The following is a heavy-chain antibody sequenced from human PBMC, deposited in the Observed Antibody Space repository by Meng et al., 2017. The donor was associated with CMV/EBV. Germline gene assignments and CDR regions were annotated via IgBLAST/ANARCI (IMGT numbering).Heavy chain of an antibody. J-gene: IGHJ4*02. CDR1: GGSISSSSYY. CDR3: ASIVGAQDY. Sequence: QLQLQESGQGRVKPSETLSLTCTVSGGSISSSSYYWGWIRQPPGKGLEWIGSIYYSGSTYYNPSLKSRVTISVDTSKNQFSLKLSSVTAADTAVYYCASIVGAQDYWGQGTLVTVSS. V-gene: IGHV4-39*07. CDR2: IYYSGST. D-gene: IGHD1-26*01.